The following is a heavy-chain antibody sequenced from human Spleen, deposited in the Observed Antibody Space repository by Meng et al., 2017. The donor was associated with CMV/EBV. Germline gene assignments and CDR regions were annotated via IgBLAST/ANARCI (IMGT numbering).Heavy chain of an antibody. J-gene: IGHJ6*02. CDR1: GFTFSSYW. CDR2: INHSGST. D-gene: IGHD3-3*01. V-gene: IGHV4-34*01. Sequence: ESLKISCAASGFTFSSYWMSWVRQPPGKGLEWIGDINHSGSTNYNPSLKSRVIISVDTSKNQFSLNLRSVTAADTAVYYCTRGPSRIAVFGVVIHYGLDVWGQGTTVTVSS. CDR3: TRGPSRIAVFGVVIHYGLDV.